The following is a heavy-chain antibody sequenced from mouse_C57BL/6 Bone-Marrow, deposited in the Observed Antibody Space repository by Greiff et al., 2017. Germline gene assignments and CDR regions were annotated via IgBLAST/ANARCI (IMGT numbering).Heavy chain of an antibody. V-gene: IGHV1-66*01. D-gene: IGHD1-1*01. CDR1: GYSFTSYY. CDR2: IYPGSGNT. CDR3: ARSGEYYGSSWFAY. J-gene: IGHJ3*01. Sequence: QVQLQQSGPELVKPGASVKISCKASGYSFTSYYIHWVKQRPGQGLEWIGWIYPGSGNTKYNEKFKGKATLTADTSSSNAYMQLSSLTTEDSAVYYCARSGEYYGSSWFAYWGQGTLVTVSA.